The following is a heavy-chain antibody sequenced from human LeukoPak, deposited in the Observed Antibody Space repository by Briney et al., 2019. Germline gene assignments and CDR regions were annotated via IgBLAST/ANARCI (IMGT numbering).Heavy chain of an antibody. J-gene: IGHJ6*02. CDR2: ITSSSTNI. Sequence: GGSLRLSCAASGFTFSTYNMNWVRQAPGKGLEWVSHITSSSTNIYYADSVKGRFTIPRDNAKNALSLQMNSLRAEDTAVYYCARCHDLESRYYYYYGMDVWGQGTTVTVSS. CDR3: ARCHDLESRYYYYYGMDV. CDR1: GFTFSTYN. D-gene: IGHD3-3*01. V-gene: IGHV3-48*01.